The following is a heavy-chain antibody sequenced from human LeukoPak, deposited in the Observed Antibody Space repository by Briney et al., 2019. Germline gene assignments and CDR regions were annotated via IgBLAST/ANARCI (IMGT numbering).Heavy chain of an antibody. CDR3: AILSSGWYYFDY. D-gene: IGHD6-19*01. CDR2: IYPSDSDT. CDR1: GYSFINYW. J-gene: IGHJ4*02. V-gene: IGHV5-51*01. Sequence: GESLKISCKGSGYSFINYWIGWVRQMPGKGLEWMAIIYPSDSDTKYSPSFQGQVTISADKSITTAFLQWSSLKASDTAMYYCAILSSGWYYFDYWGQGTLVTVSS.